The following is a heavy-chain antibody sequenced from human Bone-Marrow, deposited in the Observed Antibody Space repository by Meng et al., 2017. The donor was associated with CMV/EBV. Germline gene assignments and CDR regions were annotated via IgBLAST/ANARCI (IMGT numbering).Heavy chain of an antibody. CDR3: ARDARRYCSGGSCPHNY. J-gene: IGHJ4*02. D-gene: IGHD2-15*01. V-gene: IGHV1-18*01. Sequence: ASVKVSCKASGYTFTSYGTSWVRQAPGQGLEWMGWISAYNGNTNYAQKLQGRVTMTTDTSTSTAYMELRSLRSDDTAVYYCARDARRYCSGGSCPHNYWGQGTLVTVSS. CDR1: GYTFTSYG. CDR2: ISAYNGNT.